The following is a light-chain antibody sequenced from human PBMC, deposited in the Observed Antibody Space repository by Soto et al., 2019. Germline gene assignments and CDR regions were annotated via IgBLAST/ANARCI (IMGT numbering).Light chain of an antibody. CDR2: EVS. CDR3: SSYTSSSTFYV. Sequence: QSVLAQPASVSGSPGQSITISCTGTTSDIGGYNYVSWYQQHPGKAPKLIISEVSNRPSGVSNRFSGSKSDNTASLTISGLQAEDEADYYCSSYTSSSTFYVFGTGTKVTVL. V-gene: IGLV2-14*01. J-gene: IGLJ1*01. CDR1: TSDIGGYNY.